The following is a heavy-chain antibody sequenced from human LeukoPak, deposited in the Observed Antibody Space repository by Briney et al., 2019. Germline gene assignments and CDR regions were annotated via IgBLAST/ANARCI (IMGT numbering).Heavy chain of an antibody. CDR2: INPNTGGT. Sequence: ASVKVSCKASGYTFTDYYMHWVRQAPGQGLEWMGWINPNTGGTNYAQKFQGRVTMTRDTSISTAYMELSRLRSGDTAVYYCASFRVSVRHSSGWLLLPDKYYFDYWGQGTLVTVSS. CDR1: GYTFTDYY. CDR3: ASFRVSVRHSSGWLLLPDKYYFDY. J-gene: IGHJ4*02. V-gene: IGHV1-2*02. D-gene: IGHD6-19*01.